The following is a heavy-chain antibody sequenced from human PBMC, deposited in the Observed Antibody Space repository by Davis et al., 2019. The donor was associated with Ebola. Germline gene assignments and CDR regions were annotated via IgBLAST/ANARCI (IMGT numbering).Heavy chain of an antibody. D-gene: IGHD1-7*01. CDR3: ARDQDGPGPTVDY. CDR1: GFTFSDYY. V-gene: IGHV3-11*04. CDR2: ISSSGSSM. Sequence: GGSLRLSCAASGFTFSDYYMNWIRQAPGKGLECISYISSSGSSMYYADSVKGRFTISRDNAKNSLYLQMNSLRAEDTAVYYCARDQDGPGPTVDYWGQGALVTVSS. J-gene: IGHJ4*02.